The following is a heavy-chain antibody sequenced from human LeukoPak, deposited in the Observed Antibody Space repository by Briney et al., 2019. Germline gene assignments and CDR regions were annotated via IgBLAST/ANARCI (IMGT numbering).Heavy chain of an antibody. D-gene: IGHD3-9*01. V-gene: IGHV3-23*01. CDR1: GFPFSNYA. J-gene: IGHJ4*02. CDR2: IVGSGSST. CDR3: AKWGDYDILTGYYDSDY. Sequence: PGASLRLSCAAPGFPFSNYAMSWVRQAPGKGLEWVSAIVGSGSSTYYADSVKGRFTISRDNSKNTLYLQLNRLRAEDTAVYYCAKWGDYDILTGYYDSDYWGQGTLVTVSS.